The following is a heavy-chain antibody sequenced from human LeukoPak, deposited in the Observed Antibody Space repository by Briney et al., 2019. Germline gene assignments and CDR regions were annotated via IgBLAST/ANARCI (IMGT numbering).Heavy chain of an antibody. J-gene: IGHJ4*02. CDR3: ARDTSGSYPLLRDYYDSSGYCVDY. Sequence: PGGSLRLSCAASGFTFSSYSMNWVRQAPGKGLEWVSSISSSSSYIYYADSVKGRFTISRDNAKNSLYLQMNSLRAEDTAVYYCARDTSGSYPLLRDYYDSSGYCVDYWGQGTLVTVSS. CDR1: GFTFSSYS. V-gene: IGHV3-21*01. D-gene: IGHD3-22*01. CDR2: ISSSSSYI.